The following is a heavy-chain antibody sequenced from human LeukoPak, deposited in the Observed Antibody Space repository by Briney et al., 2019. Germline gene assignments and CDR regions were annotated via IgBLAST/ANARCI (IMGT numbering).Heavy chain of an antibody. J-gene: IGHJ4*02. CDR2: IIPLFGTA. CDR3: ASYQQWLVKGTFDY. Sequence: SVKVSCTASGGTFSSYAISWVRQAPGQGLEWMGGIIPLFGTANYAQKFLGRVTTTADESTSTAYMELRSLRSEDTAEYYGASYQQWLVKGTFDYWGQGTLVTVSS. V-gene: IGHV1-69*01. CDR1: GGTFSSYA. D-gene: IGHD6-19*01.